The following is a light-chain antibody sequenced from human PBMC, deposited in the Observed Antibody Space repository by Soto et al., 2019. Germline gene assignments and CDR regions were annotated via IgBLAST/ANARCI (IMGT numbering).Light chain of an antibody. Sequence: QSVLTQPPSVSGAPGQRVTISCTGSSSNIGAGYDVHWYQQLPGTAPKLLIYGNSNRPSGVPDRFSGSKSGPSASLAITGLQAEDEADDYCQSYDSSLSGYVLFGGRTKLTVL. CDR2: GNS. CDR3: QSYDSSLSGYVL. J-gene: IGLJ2*01. CDR1: SSNIGAGYD. V-gene: IGLV1-40*01.